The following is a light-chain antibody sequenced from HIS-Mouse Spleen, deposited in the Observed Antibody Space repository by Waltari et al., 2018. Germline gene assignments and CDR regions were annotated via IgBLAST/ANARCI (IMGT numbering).Light chain of an antibody. CDR2: DVS. V-gene: IGLV2-11*01. CDR3: CSYAGSYPVV. J-gene: IGLJ2*01. CDR1: SSDVGGYNY. Sequence: QSALTQPRSVSGSPGQSVTISCTGTSSDVGGYNYVSWYQQHPGKAPKLMIYDVSKRPSVVHVRFSGSKSGNTASLTISGLQAEDEADYYCCSYAGSYPVVFGGGTKLTVL.